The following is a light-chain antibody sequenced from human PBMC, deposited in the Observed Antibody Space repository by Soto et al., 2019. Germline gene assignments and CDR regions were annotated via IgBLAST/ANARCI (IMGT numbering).Light chain of an antibody. CDR3: QQYYSIPPT. Sequence: DIVMTQSPDSLAVSLGERATINCKSSQSVLYSSNNKNYLAWYQQRPGQPPKLLIYWASTRESGVHDRYSGSGSGTDFTLTISSLQAEDVAVYYCQQYYSIPPTFGPGTKVDIK. CDR2: WAS. V-gene: IGKV4-1*01. CDR1: QSVLYSSNNKNY. J-gene: IGKJ3*01.